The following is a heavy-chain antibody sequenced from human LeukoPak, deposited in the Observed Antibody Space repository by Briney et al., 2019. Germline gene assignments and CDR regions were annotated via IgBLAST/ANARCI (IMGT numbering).Heavy chain of an antibody. D-gene: IGHD2-15*01. CDR2: ISDSGDNT. CDR3: ARDQNIVVVVTAMGRNNWFDP. J-gene: IGHJ5*02. Sequence: GGSLRLSCAASGFNFGTYDMNWVRQAPGRGLEWVSTISDSGDNTHYADSVKGRFTISRDNSKNTMYLQMNSLRAEDTAVYYCARDQNIVVVVTAMGRNNWFDPWGQGTLVTVSS. V-gene: IGHV3-23*01. CDR1: GFNFGTYD.